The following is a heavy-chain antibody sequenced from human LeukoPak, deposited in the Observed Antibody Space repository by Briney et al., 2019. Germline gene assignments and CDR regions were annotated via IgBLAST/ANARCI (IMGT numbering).Heavy chain of an antibody. V-gene: IGHV3-74*01. CDR1: GFTFSRYW. Sequence: GGSLRLSCAASGFTFSRYWMHWVRQAPGKGLVWVSRINGDGSTTSFADSVKGGFTISRDNAKNTLYLQMNSLRAEDTAVYYCATGNYYDSRGYYTFGHWGQGTLVTVSS. CDR2: INGDGSTT. D-gene: IGHD3-22*01. J-gene: IGHJ1*01. CDR3: ATGNYYDSRGYYTFGH.